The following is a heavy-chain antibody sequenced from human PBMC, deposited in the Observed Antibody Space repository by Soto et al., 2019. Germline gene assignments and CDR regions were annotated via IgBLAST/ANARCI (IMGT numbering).Heavy chain of an antibody. J-gene: IGHJ4*02. CDR1: GFTLGGFF. CDR3: AKETRFRAYTYGGFDY. CDR2: ISWNSGSI. D-gene: IGHD5-18*01. Sequence: SGGCLRHPCGGSGFTLGGFFLFWGRQGPGKGLEWVSSISWNSGSIGYADSVKGRFTISRDNAENSLYLQMNSVRAEDTALYYCAKETRFRAYTYGGFDYWGQGTLVTVSS. V-gene: IGHV3-9*01.